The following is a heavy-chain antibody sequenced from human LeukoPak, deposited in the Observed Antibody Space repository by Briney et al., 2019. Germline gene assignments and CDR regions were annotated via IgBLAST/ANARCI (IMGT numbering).Heavy chain of an antibody. CDR1: GFTFSSYG. CDR2: IRYDGSNK. D-gene: IGHD3-22*01. V-gene: IGHV3-30*02. CDR3: AKGLDYYDSSGYSGY. J-gene: IGHJ4*02. Sequence: GGSLRLSCAASGFTFSSYGMHWVRQAPGKGLEWVAFIRYDGSNKYYADSVKGRFTISRDNSKNTLYLQMNSLRAEDTAVYYCAKGLDYYDSSGYSGYWGQGTLVTVSS.